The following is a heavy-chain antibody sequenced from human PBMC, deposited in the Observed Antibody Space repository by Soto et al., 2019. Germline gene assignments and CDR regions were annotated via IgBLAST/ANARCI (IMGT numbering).Heavy chain of an antibody. J-gene: IGHJ5*02. CDR3: AREEAARIERWFDP. CDR1: GGSINTINNY. V-gene: IGHV4-30-4*01. D-gene: IGHD6-6*01. CDR2: ISYSGST. Sequence: SETLSLTCTVSGGSINTINNYLSWIRQPPGKGLEWIGFISYSGSTYYNPSLMSRLTISLDTSTNRFSLKLTSVTAADTAVYYCAREEAARIERWFDPWGQGTLVTVSS.